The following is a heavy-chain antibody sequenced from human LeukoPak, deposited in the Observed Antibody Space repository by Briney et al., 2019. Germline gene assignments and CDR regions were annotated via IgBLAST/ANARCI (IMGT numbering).Heavy chain of an antibody. CDR1: GFTFSSYS. CDR2: ISSSSSYI. Sequence: PGGSLRLSCAASGFTFSSYSMNWVRQAPGKGLEWVSSISSSSSYIYYADSVKGRFTISRDNAKNSLYLQMNNLRAEDTAVYYCARDRSGWSKFDYWGQGTLVTVSS. CDR3: ARDRSGWSKFDY. V-gene: IGHV3-21*01. D-gene: IGHD6-19*01. J-gene: IGHJ4*02.